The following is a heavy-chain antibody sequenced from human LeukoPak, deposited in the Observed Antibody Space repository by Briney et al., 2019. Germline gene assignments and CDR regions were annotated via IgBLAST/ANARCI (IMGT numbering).Heavy chain of an antibody. V-gene: IGHV1-2*02. CDR1: GYTFTVYY. CDR2: INPNSGGT. J-gene: IGHJ4*02. CDR3: ARSSSGWYLGF. D-gene: IGHD6-19*01. Sequence: ASVTVSCKASGYTFTVYYMHWVRQAPGQGLEWMGWINPNSGGTNYAQKFQGRVTMTRDTSISTAYMELSRLRSDDTAVYYCARSSSGWYLGFWGQGTLVTVSS.